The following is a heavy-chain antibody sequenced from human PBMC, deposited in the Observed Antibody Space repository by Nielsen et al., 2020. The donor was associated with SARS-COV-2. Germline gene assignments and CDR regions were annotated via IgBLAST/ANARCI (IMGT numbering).Heavy chain of an antibody. Sequence: GGSLRLSCAASAFAFSSYWMHWVRQAPAPGKGLVWVSRINTDGSDTTYADSVKGRFTISRDNAKNTLYLQMNSLRVEDTAVYYCARVGSYYLDAFDIWGQGTMVTVSS. D-gene: IGHD1-26*01. CDR1: AFAFSSYW. CDR2: INTDGSDT. CDR3: ARVGSYYLDAFDI. V-gene: IGHV3-74*01. J-gene: IGHJ3*02.